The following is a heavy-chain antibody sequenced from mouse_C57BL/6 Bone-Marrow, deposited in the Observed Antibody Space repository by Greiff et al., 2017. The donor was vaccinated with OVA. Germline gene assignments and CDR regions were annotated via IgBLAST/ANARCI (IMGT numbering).Heavy chain of an antibody. CDR3: ARGSLYYGSSSWFAY. Sequence: QVQLQQSGAELVRPGTSVKVSCKASGYAFTNYLIEWVKQRPGQGLEWIGVINPGSGGTNYNEKFKGKATLTADKSSSTAYMQLSSLTSEDSAVYFCARGSLYYGSSSWFAYWGQGTLVTVSA. D-gene: IGHD1-1*01. CDR1: GYAFTNYL. CDR2: INPGSGGT. V-gene: IGHV1-54*01. J-gene: IGHJ3*01.